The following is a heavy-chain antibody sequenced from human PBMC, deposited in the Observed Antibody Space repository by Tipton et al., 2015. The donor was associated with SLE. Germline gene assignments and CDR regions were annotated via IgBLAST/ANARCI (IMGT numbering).Heavy chain of an antibody. J-gene: IGHJ4*02. CDR3: ARSGIGVVKFFDY. Sequence: SLRLSCAASGFTFSSYWMGWVRQAPGKGLEWVANIKQDGSEKYYVDSVKGRFTISRDNAKNSLYLQMNSLRAEDTAVYYCARSGIGVVKFFDYWGQGTLVTVSS. V-gene: IGHV3-7*01. CDR2: IKQDGSEK. D-gene: IGHD3-3*01. CDR1: GFTFSSYW.